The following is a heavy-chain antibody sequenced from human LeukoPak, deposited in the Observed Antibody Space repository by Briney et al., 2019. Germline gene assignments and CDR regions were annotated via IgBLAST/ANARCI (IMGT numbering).Heavy chain of an antibody. CDR2: ISGNGGST. CDR3: AKVERPTGYSYGVFDY. CDR1: GFTFSSYA. V-gene: IGHV3-23*01. Sequence: PGRSLRLSCAASGFTFSSYAMSWGRQAPRQGLDWVSAISGNGGSTYYADSVKGRFTISRDNSKNTLYLQMNRLRAEDTAVYYGAKVERPTGYSYGVFDYWGQGSLVTVSS. J-gene: IGHJ4*02. D-gene: IGHD5-18*01.